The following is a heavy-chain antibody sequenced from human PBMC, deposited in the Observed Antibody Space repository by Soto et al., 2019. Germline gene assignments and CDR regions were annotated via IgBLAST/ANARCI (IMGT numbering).Heavy chain of an antibody. CDR3: ARDRRGYDDYYYYYMDV. J-gene: IGHJ6*03. CDR1: GGSISSYY. Sequence: SETLSLTCTVSGGSISSYYWSWIRQPPGKGLEWIGYIYYSGSTNYNPSLKSRVTISVDTSKNQFSLKLSSVTAADTAVYYCARDRRGYDDYYYYYMDVWGKGTTVTVSS. V-gene: IGHV4-59*01. CDR2: IYYSGST. D-gene: IGHD5-12*01.